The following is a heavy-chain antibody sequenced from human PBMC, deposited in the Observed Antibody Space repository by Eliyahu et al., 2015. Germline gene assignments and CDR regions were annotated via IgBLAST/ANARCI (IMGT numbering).Heavy chain of an antibody. CDR3: ARHTVGTTVYYGMDV. D-gene: IGHD1-26*01. Sequence: EVQLVESGGGLVKPGGSLRLSCVASGFIFSXSNMNWVRQVPGKGLEWVSSISSSGSYMFYADSVRGRFSISRDNAQNSLWLQMNSLRAEDTAVYYCARHTVGTTVYYGMDVWGQGTTVTVSS. J-gene: IGHJ6*02. CDR2: ISSSGSYM. CDR1: GFIFSXSN. V-gene: IGHV3-21*01.